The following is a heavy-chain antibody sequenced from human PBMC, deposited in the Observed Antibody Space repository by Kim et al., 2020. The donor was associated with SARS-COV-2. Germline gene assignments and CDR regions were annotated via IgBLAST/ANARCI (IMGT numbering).Heavy chain of an antibody. J-gene: IGHJ4*02. CDR2: ISGSGGST. Sequence: GGSLRLSCAASGFTFSSYAMSWVRQAPGKGLEWVPAISGSGGSTYYADSVKGRFTISRDNSKNTLYLQMNSLRAEDTAVYYCAKDRARYYDILTGQLLFDYWGQGTLVTVSS. V-gene: IGHV3-23*01. D-gene: IGHD3-9*01. CDR3: AKDRARYYDILTGQLLFDY. CDR1: GFTFSSYA.